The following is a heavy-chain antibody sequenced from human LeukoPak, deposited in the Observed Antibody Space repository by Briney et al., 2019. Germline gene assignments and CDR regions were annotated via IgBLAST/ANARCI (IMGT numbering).Heavy chain of an antibody. CDR3: AKDRWYYDSSGYYSS. Sequence: PGGSLRLSCAAPGFTFDDYAMHWVRQAPGKGLEWVSGISWNSGSIGYADSVKGRFTVSRDNAKNSLYLQMNSLRAEDTALYYCAKDRWYYDSSGYYSSWGQGTLVTVSS. CDR1: GFTFDDYA. J-gene: IGHJ5*02. V-gene: IGHV3-9*01. CDR2: ISWNSGSI. D-gene: IGHD3-22*01.